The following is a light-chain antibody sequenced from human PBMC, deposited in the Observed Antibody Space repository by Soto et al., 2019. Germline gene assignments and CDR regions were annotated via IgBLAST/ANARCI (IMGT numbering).Light chain of an antibody. CDR3: QQYDNSPLYT. CDR1: QSFNSNY. J-gene: IGKJ2*01. CDR2: GAS. Sequence: EIVLTQSPGTLSLSPGDRATLSCRASQSFNSNYLAWYQQKPGQAPRLLIYGASSRAAGIPDRFGGSGSGTDFTLPINRLEPEDFAVYYCQQYDNSPLYTFGQGTKLEIK. V-gene: IGKV3-20*01.